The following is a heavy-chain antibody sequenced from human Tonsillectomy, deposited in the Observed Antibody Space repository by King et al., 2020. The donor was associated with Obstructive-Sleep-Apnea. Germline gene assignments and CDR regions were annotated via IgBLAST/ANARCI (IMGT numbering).Heavy chain of an antibody. D-gene: IGHD5-12*01. CDR2: ISYDGSNK. V-gene: IGHV3-30*18. J-gene: IGHJ3*02. Sequence: VQLVESGGGVVQPGRSLRLSCAASGFTFSSYGMHWVRQAPGKGLEWVAGISYDGSNKYYAEAVKGRFTISRDNSKNTLYLQMNSLRAEDTAVYYCAKERTVARSRAFDIWGQGTMVTVSS. CDR1: GFTFSSYG. CDR3: AKERTVARSRAFDI.